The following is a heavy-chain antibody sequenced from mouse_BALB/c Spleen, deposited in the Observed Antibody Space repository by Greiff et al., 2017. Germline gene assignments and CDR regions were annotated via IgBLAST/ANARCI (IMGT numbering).Heavy chain of an antibody. CDR3: ARHYRYDVSYFDY. J-gene: IGHJ2*01. CDR2: IDPFNGGT. V-gene: IGHV1S135*01. Sequence: EVQLQQSGPELMKPGASVKISCKASGYSFTSYYMHWVEQSHGKSLEWIGYIDPFNGGTSYNQKFKGKATLTVDKSSSTAYMHLSSLTSEDSAVYYCARHYRYDVSYFDYWGQGTTLTVSS. D-gene: IGHD2-14*01. CDR1: GYSFTSYY.